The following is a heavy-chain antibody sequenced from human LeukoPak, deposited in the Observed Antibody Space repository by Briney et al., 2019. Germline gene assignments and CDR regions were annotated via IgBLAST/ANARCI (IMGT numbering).Heavy chain of an antibody. J-gene: IGHJ4*02. Sequence: ASVTVSCKASGYTFTDYYIHWVRQAPGQGLEWMGLINPKIGGTNYAQRFQGRVSMTRDTSLTTAYMELRRVTPDDTAVYFCARDSSRRPQTYDIATSFSTVFWGQGTLVTVSS. CDR3: ARDSSRRPQTYDIATSFSTVF. CDR1: GYTFTDYY. V-gene: IGHV1-2*02. CDR2: INPKIGGT. D-gene: IGHD3-9*01.